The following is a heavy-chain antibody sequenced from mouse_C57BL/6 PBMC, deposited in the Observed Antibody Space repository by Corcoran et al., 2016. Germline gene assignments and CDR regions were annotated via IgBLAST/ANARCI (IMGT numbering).Heavy chain of an antibody. Sequence: QVQLQQSGAELARPGASVKLSCKASGYTFTSYGISWVKQRTGQGLEWIGEIYPRSGNTYYNEKFKSKATLTADKSSSTAYMELRSLTSEDSAVYFCARSVDSSGYWFAYWGQVTLVTVSA. CDR2: IYPRSGNT. CDR3: ARSVDSSGYWFAY. J-gene: IGHJ3*01. D-gene: IGHD3-2*02. V-gene: IGHV1-81*01. CDR1: GYTFTSYG.